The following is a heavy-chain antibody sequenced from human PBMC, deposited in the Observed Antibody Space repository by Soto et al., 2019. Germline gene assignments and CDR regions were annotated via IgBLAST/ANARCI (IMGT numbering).Heavy chain of an antibody. V-gene: IGHV1-69*13. D-gene: IGHD6-19*01. CDR1: GGTFSSYA. CDR3: ARGGRSSGFYDY. J-gene: IGHJ4*02. CDR2: IIPIFGTA. Sequence: SVKVSSKASGGTFSSYAISWVRQAPGQGLEWMGGIIPIFGTANYAQKFQGRVTITADESTSTAYMELSSLRSEDTAVYYCARGGRSSGFYDYWGQGTLVTVSS.